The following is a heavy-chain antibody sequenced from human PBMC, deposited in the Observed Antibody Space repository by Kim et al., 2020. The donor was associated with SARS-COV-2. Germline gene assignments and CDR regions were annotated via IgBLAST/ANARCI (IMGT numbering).Heavy chain of an antibody. CDR3: ARGSPGLRYFDWLLPHYYYYGMDV. CDR1: GYTFTSYD. D-gene: IGHD3-9*01. J-gene: IGHJ6*02. Sequence: ASVKVSCKASGYTFTSYDINWVRQATGQGLEWMGWMNPNSGNTGYAQKFQGRVTMTRNTSISTAYMELSSLRSEDTAVYYCARGSPGLRYFDWLLPHYYYYGMDVWGQGTTVTVSS. CDR2: MNPNSGNT. V-gene: IGHV1-8*01.